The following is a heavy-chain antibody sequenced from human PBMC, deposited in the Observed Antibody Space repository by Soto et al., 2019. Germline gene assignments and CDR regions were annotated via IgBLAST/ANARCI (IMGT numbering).Heavy chain of an antibody. D-gene: IGHD3-16*01. Sequence: PGGSLRLSCAASGFTFYEYAMHWVRQVPGKGLEWVSGITWNSGTRGYADSVKGRFTISRDNSKRSVFLDLNSLRVEDTAVYYCARDLGLLKSLFDYWGQGTLVTVSS. V-gene: IGHV3-9*01. CDR2: ITWNSGTR. CDR3: ARDLGLLKSLFDY. J-gene: IGHJ4*02. CDR1: GFTFYEYA.